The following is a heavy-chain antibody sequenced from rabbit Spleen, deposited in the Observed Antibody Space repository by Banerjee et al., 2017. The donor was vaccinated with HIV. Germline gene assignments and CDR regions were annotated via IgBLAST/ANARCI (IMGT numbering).Heavy chain of an antibody. Sequence: QSLEESGGGLVKPGAALTLTCKASGFSFNSGYDMCWVRQAPGKGLEWIACLYAGGSGSTYSATWAKGRFTISKTSSTTVTLQMASLTAADTATYFCARDLHYYSDSDAAEPRKLWGQGTLVTVS. CDR3: ARDLHYYSDSDAAEPRKL. CDR2: LYAGGSGST. J-gene: IGHJ3*01. D-gene: IGHD6-1*01. CDR1: GFSFNSGYD. V-gene: IGHV1S40*01.